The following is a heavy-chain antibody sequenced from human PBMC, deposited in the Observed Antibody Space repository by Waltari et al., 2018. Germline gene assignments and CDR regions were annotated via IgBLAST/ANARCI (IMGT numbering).Heavy chain of an antibody. CDR2: VLSTGKT. CDR3: ARDRGRGLYLDA. CDR1: GDSVTSTNW. J-gene: IGHJ5*02. V-gene: IGHV4-4*02. D-gene: IGHD2-15*01. Sequence: QLQLQESGPGLVKPSGTLSLSCAVSGDSVTSTNWWSWVRQSPQRGLEWIGQVLSTGKTNYSPSFASRVTMSLDASNNQFSQKVTSATAADTAVYYCARDRGRGLYLDAWGPGTLVTVSP.